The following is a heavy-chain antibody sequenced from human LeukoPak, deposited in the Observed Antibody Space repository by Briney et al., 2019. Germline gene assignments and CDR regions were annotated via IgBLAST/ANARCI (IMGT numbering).Heavy chain of an antibody. V-gene: IGHV4-34*01. CDR2: INHSGST. CDR3: ARDRPFDY. CDR1: GGSFSGYY. Sequence: ASETLSLTCAVYGGSFSGYYWSWIRQPPGKGLEWIGEINHSGSTNYNPSLKSRVTISVDTSKNQFSLKLSSVTAADTAVYYCARDRPFDYWGQGTLVTVSS. J-gene: IGHJ4*02.